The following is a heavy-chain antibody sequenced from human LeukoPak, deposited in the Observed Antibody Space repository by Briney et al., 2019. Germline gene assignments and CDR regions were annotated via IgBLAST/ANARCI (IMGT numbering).Heavy chain of an antibody. J-gene: IGHJ6*03. CDR1: GGSISSGGYS. CDR2: IYYSGST. D-gene: IGHD3-10*01. Sequence: PSETLSLTCAVSGGSISSGGYSWSWIRQPPGKGLEWIGYIYYSGSTYYNPSLKSRVTISVDTSKNQFSLKLNSVTAADTAVYYCARGLLWFGGDRYYYYYMDVWGKGTTVTISS. CDR3: ARGLLWFGGDRYYYYYMDV. V-gene: IGHV4-30-4*07.